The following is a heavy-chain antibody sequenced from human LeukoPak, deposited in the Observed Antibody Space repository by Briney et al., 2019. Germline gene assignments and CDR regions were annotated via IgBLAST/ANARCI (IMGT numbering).Heavy chain of an antibody. J-gene: IGHJ3*02. CDR1: GGSISSGSYY. D-gene: IGHD1-1*01. V-gene: IGHV4-61*02. Sequence: NTSETLSLTCTVSGGSISSGSYYWSWVRQPAGKGLEWIGRIYTSGSTNYNPSLKSRVTISVDMSKNQFPLKLSSVTAADTAVYYCASYPNWDDAFDIWGQGTMVTVSS. CDR2: IYTSGST. CDR3: ASYPNWDDAFDI.